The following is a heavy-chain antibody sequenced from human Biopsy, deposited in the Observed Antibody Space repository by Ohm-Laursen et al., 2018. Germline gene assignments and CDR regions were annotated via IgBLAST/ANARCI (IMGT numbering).Heavy chain of an antibody. CDR2: VYHSGTT. J-gene: IGHJ4*02. Sequence: SDTLSLTWAVSGGSISSGSNYWAWIRQPPGKGLEWIGGVYHSGTTYYSPSLKSRVTISVDTSKNQLSLKVTSVTAADTAAYYCARHDGNGPFALDSWGQGTLVTVSS. CDR3: ARHDGNGPFALDS. CDR1: GGSISSGSNY. D-gene: IGHD5-24*01. V-gene: IGHV4-39*01.